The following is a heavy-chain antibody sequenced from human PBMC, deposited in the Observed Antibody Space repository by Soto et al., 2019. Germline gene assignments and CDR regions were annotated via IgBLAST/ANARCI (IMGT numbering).Heavy chain of an antibody. CDR1: GYTFTSYG. CDR2: ISAYNGNT. V-gene: IGHV1-18*01. J-gene: IGHJ4*02. Sequence: QVQLVQSGAEVKKPGASVKVSCKASGYTFTSYGISWVRQAPGQGLEWMGWISAYNGNTNYAQKLQGRVTMTTDTSTSTAYMELRSPRSDGTAVYFWARADIVVVPAATAYWGQGTLVTVSS. CDR3: ARADIVVVPAATAY. D-gene: IGHD2-2*01.